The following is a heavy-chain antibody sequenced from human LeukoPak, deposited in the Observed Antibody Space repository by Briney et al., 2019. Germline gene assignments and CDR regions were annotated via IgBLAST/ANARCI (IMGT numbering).Heavy chain of an antibody. V-gene: IGHV3-64*05. Sequence: GGSLRLSCSASGFIFSNYDMHWVRQAPRKGLQYVSAITYNGGRTYYADSVKGRFTISRDNSKNTLYFQMSGLRAEDTAVYYCAKVKEMYSSGSYYFDYWGQGTLVTVSS. CDR1: GFIFSNYD. CDR2: ITYNGGRT. D-gene: IGHD6-19*01. J-gene: IGHJ4*02. CDR3: AKVKEMYSSGSYYFDY.